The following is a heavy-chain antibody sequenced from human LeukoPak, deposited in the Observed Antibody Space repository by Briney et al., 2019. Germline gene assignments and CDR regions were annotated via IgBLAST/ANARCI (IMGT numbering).Heavy chain of an antibody. J-gene: IGHJ4*02. CDR3: ARAISDSNGYYYFDY. Sequence: GGSLRLSCAASGFTFSDHYMDWLRQAPGKGLEWVGRTRNKANSYTTEYAASVKGRFTISRDESKNSLYLQMNSLNTEDTAVYYCARAISDSNGYYYFDYWGQGTLVTVSS. CDR1: GFTFSDHY. D-gene: IGHD3-22*01. V-gene: IGHV3-72*01. CDR2: TRNKANSYTT.